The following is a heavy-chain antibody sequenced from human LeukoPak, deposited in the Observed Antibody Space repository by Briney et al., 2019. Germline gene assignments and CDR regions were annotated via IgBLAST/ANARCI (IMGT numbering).Heavy chain of an antibody. CDR3: VRQAGVS. D-gene: IGHD6-19*01. CDR2: IKGDGSEK. V-gene: IGHV3-7*01. CDR1: GFSITNYW. J-gene: IGHJ5*02. Sequence: GGSLRLSCAVSGFSITNYWMTWVRQAPGKGLEWVANIKGDGSEKYYVDSVKGRFTTSRDNDKNYLYLQMNSLRDEDTAVYYCVRQAGVSWGQGTLVTVSS.